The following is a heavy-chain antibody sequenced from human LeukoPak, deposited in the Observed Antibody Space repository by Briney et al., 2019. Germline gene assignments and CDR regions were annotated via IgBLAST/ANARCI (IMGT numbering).Heavy chain of an antibody. Sequence: GGSLRLSCAASGFTFSSYSMNWVRQAPGKGLEWVSYISSSSTIYYADSVKGRFTISRDNAKNSLYLQMNSLRAEDTAVYYCARAPYSGYDFFANWFDPWGQGTLVTVSS. D-gene: IGHD5-12*01. J-gene: IGHJ5*02. CDR2: ISSSSTI. V-gene: IGHV3-48*01. CDR1: GFTFSSYS. CDR3: ARAPYSGYDFFANWFDP.